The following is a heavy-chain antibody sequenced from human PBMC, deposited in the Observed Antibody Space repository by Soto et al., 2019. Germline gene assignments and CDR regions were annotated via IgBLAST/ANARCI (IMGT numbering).Heavy chain of an antibody. Sequence: GESLKISCTGFGYTFTTFWISWVRQIPGKGLEWMGRSDPRDSYVNYSPSFQGHVTISLDKSITTAYLQWGSLKASDTAMYYCARLFCSNPTGDSWFDPWGQGTLVTVSS. CDR2: SDPRDSYV. CDR3: ARLFCSNPTGDSWFDP. D-gene: IGHD2-15*01. J-gene: IGHJ5*02. CDR1: GYTFTTFW. V-gene: IGHV5-10-1*01.